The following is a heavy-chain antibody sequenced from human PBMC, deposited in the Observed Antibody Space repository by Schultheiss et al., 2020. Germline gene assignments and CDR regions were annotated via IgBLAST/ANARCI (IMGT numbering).Heavy chain of an antibody. CDR2: ISYDGSNK. CDR1: GFTFSSYG. J-gene: IGHJ4*02. D-gene: IGHD6-19*01. Sequence: GGSLRLSCAASGFTFSSYGMHWVRQAPGKGLEWVAVISYDGSNKYYADSVKGRFTISRDNSKNTLYLQMNSLRAEDTAVYYCATARYSSGWASVDYWGQGTLVTVSS. CDR3: ATARYSSGWASVDY. V-gene: IGHV3-30*03.